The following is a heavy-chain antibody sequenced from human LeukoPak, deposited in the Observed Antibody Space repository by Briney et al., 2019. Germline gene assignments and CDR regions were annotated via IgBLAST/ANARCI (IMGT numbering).Heavy chain of an antibody. V-gene: IGHV1-69*04. Sequence: ASVKVSCKASGGTFSSYAISWVRQAPGQGLEWMGRIIPILGIANYAQKFQGRVTITADKSTSTAYMELSSLRSEDTAVYYCARDGSILYYYGMDVWGQGTTVTVSS. CDR3: ARDGSILYYYGMDV. J-gene: IGHJ6*02. CDR2: IIPILGIA. CDR1: GGTFSSYA. D-gene: IGHD6-13*01.